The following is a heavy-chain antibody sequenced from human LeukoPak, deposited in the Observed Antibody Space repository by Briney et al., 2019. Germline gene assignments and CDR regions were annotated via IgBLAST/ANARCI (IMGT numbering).Heavy chain of an antibody. Sequence: SETLSLTCAVYGGSFSGYYWSWIRQPPGKGLEWIGEINHSGSTNYNPSLKSRLTISVDTSKNQVSLKVSSVTAADTAFYYCARRLHCSGGSCYNWLDPWGQGTLVTVSS. CDR1: GGSFSGYY. J-gene: IGHJ5*02. D-gene: IGHD2-15*01. CDR2: INHSGST. CDR3: ARRLHCSGGSCYNWLDP. V-gene: IGHV4-34*01.